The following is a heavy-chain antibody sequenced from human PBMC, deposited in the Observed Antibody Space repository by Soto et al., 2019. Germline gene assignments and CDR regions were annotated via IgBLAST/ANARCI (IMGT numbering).Heavy chain of an antibody. J-gene: IGHJ4*02. CDR2: ISWNSGSI. Sequence: EVQLVESGGGSVQPGSSLRLSCVACGFTFESYAMHWVRQVPGKGLEWVSGISWNSGSIGYEDSVKGRFTISRDNAQKSLYLEMNSLRVEDTAFYYCVKDIHEQWLVSHFEYWGQGALVTVSS. CDR1: GFTFESYA. V-gene: IGHV3-9*01. CDR3: VKDIHEQWLVSHFEY. D-gene: IGHD6-19*01.